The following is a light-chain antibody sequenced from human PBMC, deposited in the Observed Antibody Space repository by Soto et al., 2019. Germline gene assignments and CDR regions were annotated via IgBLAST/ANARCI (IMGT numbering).Light chain of an antibody. Sequence: EIVLTQSPATLSLSPGKRATLSCRASQSVSNFLAWYQQKAGQAPRLLIYDTSNRAGGIPARFSGSGSGTDFTLTISSLEPEDFAVYYCQQRINWPLTFGGGPKVEIK. CDR3: QQRINWPLT. V-gene: IGKV3-11*01. CDR2: DTS. CDR1: QSVSNF. J-gene: IGKJ4*01.